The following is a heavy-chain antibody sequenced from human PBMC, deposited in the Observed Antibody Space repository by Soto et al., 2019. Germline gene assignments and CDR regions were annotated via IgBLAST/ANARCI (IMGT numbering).Heavy chain of an antibody. CDR3: ARAVAVPADFDY. J-gene: IGHJ4*02. CDR1: GYTFTSYA. Sequence: QVQLVQSGAEEKKPGASVKVPRKASGYTFTSYAMHWVRQAPGQRIEWMGWINAGNGNTKYSQKFQGRVTITRGTSASTAYMELSSLRSEDTAVYYCARAVAVPADFDYWGQGTLVTVSS. D-gene: IGHD6-19*01. V-gene: IGHV1-3*05. CDR2: INAGNGNT.